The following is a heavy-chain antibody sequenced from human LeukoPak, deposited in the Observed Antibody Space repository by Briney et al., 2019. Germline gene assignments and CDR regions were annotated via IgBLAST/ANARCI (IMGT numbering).Heavy chain of an antibody. CDR1: GFSVSDNY. J-gene: IGHJ5*02. D-gene: IGHD6-19*01. V-gene: IGHV3-53*01. CDR2: IYSGGST. CDR3: ARGGTTGWYGDWFDP. Sequence: PGGSLRLSCAASGFSVSDNYMTWVRHAPGKGLEWVSLIYSGGSTYYADALQGRFTISRDNSKNTSYLQMNSLRAEDSGVYYCARGGTTGWYGDWFDPWGQGTLVTVSS.